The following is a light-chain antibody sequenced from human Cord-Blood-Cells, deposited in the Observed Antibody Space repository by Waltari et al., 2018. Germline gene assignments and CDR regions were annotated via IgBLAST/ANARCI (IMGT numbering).Light chain of an antibody. J-gene: IGKJ3*01. CDR2: NAS. CDR1: QDISNY. Sequence: DIQMTQSPSSLSASVGDRVTITCQASQDISNYLNWYQQKPGKAPKLLIYNASNLETGVPSRFSGSGSGTDFTLNISSLQPEDIATYYCQQDDNLPYTFGPGTKVDIK. CDR3: QQDDNLPYT. V-gene: IGKV1-33*01.